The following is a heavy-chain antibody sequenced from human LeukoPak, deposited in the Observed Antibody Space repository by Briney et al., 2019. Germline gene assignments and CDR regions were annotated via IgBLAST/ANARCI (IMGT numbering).Heavy chain of an antibody. Sequence: GGSLRLSCAASGFTFSSYAMSWVCQAPGKGLEWVSAISGSGGSTYYADSVKGRFTISRDNSKNTLYLQMNSLRAEDTAVYYCAKFGSGGSGGSWGFDPWGQGTLVTVSS. V-gene: IGHV3-23*01. D-gene: IGHD2-15*01. J-gene: IGHJ5*02. CDR3: AKFGSGGSGGSWGFDP. CDR1: GFTFSSYA. CDR2: ISGSGGST.